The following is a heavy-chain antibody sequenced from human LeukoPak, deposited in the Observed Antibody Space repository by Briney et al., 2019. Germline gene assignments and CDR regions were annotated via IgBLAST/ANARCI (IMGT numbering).Heavy chain of an antibody. Sequence: ASVKVSCKASGYTFTSYDINWVRQATGQGLEWMGWMNPNSGNTGYAQKFQGRVTMTRNTSISTAYIELSSLRSEDTAVYYCARDSKRLRYFDWSPRYGMDVWGQGTTVTVSS. J-gene: IGHJ6*02. CDR2: MNPNSGNT. V-gene: IGHV1-8*01. D-gene: IGHD3-9*01. CDR3: ARDSKRLRYFDWSPRYGMDV. CDR1: GYTFTSYD.